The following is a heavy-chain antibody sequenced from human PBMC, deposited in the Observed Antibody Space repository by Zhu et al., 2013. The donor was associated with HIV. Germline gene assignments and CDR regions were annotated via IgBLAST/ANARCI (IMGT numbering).Heavy chain of an antibody. D-gene: IGHD3-9*01. Sequence: QVQLVQSGAEVKKPGSSVKVSCKASGGTFSSYAISWVRQAPGQGLEWMGGIIPIFGTANYAQKFQGRVTITADKSTSTAYMELSSLRSEDTAVYYCARGHVLRYFDWFGRHETYFDYWGQGNPRSPSPQ. CDR3: ARGHVLRYFDWFGRHETYFDY. CDR2: IIPIFGTA. CDR1: GGTFSSYA. J-gene: IGHJ4*02. V-gene: IGHV1-69*06.